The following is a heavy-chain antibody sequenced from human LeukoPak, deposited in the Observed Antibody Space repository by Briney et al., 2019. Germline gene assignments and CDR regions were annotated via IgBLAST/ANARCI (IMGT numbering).Heavy chain of an antibody. V-gene: IGHV1-2*02. CDR2: INPNSGGT. Sequence: ASVKVSCKASGYTFTDYYMHWVRQAPGQGLEWMGWINPNSGGTYYAQRFQGRVTMTGDTSFSTAYLDLSRLRSDDTAVYYCARVVIAVAGTDYYYYYMDVWGKGTTVTVSS. J-gene: IGHJ6*03. D-gene: IGHD6-19*01. CDR1: GYTFTDYY. CDR3: ARVVIAVAGTDYYYYYMDV.